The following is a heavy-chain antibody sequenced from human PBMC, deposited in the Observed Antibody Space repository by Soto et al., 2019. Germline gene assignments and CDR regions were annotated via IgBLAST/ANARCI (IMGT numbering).Heavy chain of an antibody. CDR3: ARGDRGAFDL. CDR1: GFTFSYYW. D-gene: IGHD3-16*01. V-gene: IGHV3-74*03. Sequence: EVQLVESGGGLVRPGGSLRLSCAASGFTFSYYWMHWVRQAPGKGLVWVSRIHSDGSSTTYADFVKGRFIISRDTARNSVDLQLNSVRVEHTAVYYCARGDRGAFDLWGQGTVVTVSS. J-gene: IGHJ3*01. CDR2: IHSDGSST.